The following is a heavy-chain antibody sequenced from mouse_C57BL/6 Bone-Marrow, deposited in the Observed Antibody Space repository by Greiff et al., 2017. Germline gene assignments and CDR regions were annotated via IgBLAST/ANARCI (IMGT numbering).Heavy chain of an antibody. V-gene: IGHV5-6*02. CDR1: GFTFRSYG. J-gene: IGHJ4*01. Sequence: DVMLVESGGDLVKPGGSLKLSCAASGFTFRSYGMSWVRQTPDKRLEWVATISSGGSYTYYPDSVKGRFTISRDNAKNTLYLQMSSLKSEDTAMYYCARQTFGYWGQGTSVTVSS. CDR3: ARQTFGY. CDR2: ISSGGSYT.